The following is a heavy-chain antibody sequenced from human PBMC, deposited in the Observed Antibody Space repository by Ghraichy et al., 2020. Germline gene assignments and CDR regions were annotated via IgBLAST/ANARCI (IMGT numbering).Heavy chain of an antibody. CDR2: ISRTATYI. CDR3: ARDSDFYDSRGYPDAFDL. Sequence: GGSLRLSCVASGFTFRDYHMNWVRQVPGKGLEWVSAISRTATYIYYRDSVKGRFIISRDNTKNSLFLQMNSLRVEDAAVYYCARDSDFYDSRGYPDAFDLWGQGPMVTVSS. CDR1: GFTFRDYH. V-gene: IGHV3-21*01. J-gene: IGHJ3*01. D-gene: IGHD3-22*01.